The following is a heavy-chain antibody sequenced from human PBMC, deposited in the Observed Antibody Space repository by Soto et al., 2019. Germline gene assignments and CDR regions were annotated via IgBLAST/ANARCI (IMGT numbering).Heavy chain of an antibody. Sequence: QLQLQQWGAGLLKPSETLSLTCAVYGGSFSNYYWTWIRQPPGKGLEWIGEINHSGSPNYNPSLKSRVTISVDTPKNQFSLKLNSVTAADTAVYYCASSMSGSSLYGMDVWGQGTTVTVSS. J-gene: IGHJ6*02. CDR2: INHSGSP. V-gene: IGHV4-34*01. D-gene: IGHD1-26*01. CDR3: ASSMSGSSLYGMDV. CDR1: GGSFSNYY.